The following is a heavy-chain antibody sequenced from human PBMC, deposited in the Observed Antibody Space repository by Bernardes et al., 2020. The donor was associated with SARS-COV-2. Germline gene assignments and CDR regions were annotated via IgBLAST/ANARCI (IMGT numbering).Heavy chain of an antibody. Sequence: GGSLRLSCAASGFTFSDHTMNWVRQAPGKGLEWVSYISGGSSYIYYADSIKGRFTISRDNAKNSLYLQMNSLRAEDTAVYYCSRDTYYEKSAYYFSHYYYGMDVWGQGTAVTISS. CDR2: ISGGSSYI. CDR1: GFTFSDHT. V-gene: IGHV3-21*01. D-gene: IGHD3-22*01. CDR3: SRDTYYEKSAYYFSHYYYGMDV. J-gene: IGHJ6*02.